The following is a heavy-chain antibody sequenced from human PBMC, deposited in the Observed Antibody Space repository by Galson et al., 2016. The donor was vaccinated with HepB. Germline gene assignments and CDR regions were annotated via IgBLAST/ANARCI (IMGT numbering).Heavy chain of an antibody. CDR2: INPSGGGT. CDR1: GYTFTSYY. Sequence: SVKVSCKASGYTFTSYYMHWVRQAPGQGLEWMGVINPSGGGTSYVQKFQGRVTMTRDTSTSTVYMELSSLRSEDTAVYYCAREGWLGSSYYGMDVWGQGTTVTVSS. CDR3: AREGWLGSSYYGMDV. D-gene: IGHD6-19*01. J-gene: IGHJ6*02. V-gene: IGHV1-46*01.